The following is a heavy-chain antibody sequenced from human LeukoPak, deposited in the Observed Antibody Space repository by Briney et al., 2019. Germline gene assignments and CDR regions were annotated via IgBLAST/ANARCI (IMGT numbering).Heavy chain of an antibody. J-gene: IGHJ4*02. CDR1: GGSISSYY. CDR2: IYYSGST. CDR3: AGYNRYYFDY. V-gene: IGHV4-59*01. Sequence: PSETLSLTWTVSGGSISSYYWSWIRQPPGKGLEWIGYIYYSGSTNYNPSLKSRVTISVDTSKNQFSLKLSTVTAADTAVYYCAGYNRYYFDYWGQGTLVTVSS. D-gene: IGHD1-1*01.